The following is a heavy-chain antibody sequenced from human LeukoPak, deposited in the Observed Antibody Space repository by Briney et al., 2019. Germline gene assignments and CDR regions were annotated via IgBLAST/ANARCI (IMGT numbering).Heavy chain of an antibody. J-gene: IGHJ5*02. V-gene: IGHV4-38-2*02. CDR3: AREISPLYLAYTFNWFDP. Sequence: SETLSLTCTVSGYSISSGHFWGWIRQPPGKGLEWIGSIFHSGSTYYNPSLKSRVTFSVDTSKNQFSLRLTSVTAADTALYYCAREISPLYLAYTFNWFDPWGQGTLVTVSS. D-gene: IGHD3-16*01. CDR2: IFHSGST. CDR1: GYSISSGHF.